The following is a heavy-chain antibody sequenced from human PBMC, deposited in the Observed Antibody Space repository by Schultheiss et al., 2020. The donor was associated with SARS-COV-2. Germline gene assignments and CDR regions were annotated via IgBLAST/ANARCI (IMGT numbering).Heavy chain of an antibody. Sequence: SETLSLTCTVSGGSISSSSYYWSWIRQPPGKGLEWIGYIYYSGSTNYNPSLKSRVTISVDTSKNQFSLKLSSVTAADTAVYYCARAGHCSSTSCYWNWFDPWGQGTLVTVAS. CDR1: GGSISSSSYY. J-gene: IGHJ5*02. CDR2: IYYSGST. V-gene: IGHV4-61*05. CDR3: ARAGHCSSTSCYWNWFDP. D-gene: IGHD2-2*01.